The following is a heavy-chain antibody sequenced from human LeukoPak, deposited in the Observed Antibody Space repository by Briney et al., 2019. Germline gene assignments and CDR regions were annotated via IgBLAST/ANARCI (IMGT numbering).Heavy chain of an antibody. J-gene: IGHJ4*02. V-gene: IGHV3-30*02. CDR3: AKPHFDD. CDR2: IRYDGSNK. Sequence: GGSLRLSCAASGFTFSSYGMHWVRQAPGKGLEWVAFIRYDGSNKCYADSAKGRFTISRDNSKNTLYLQMNSLRAGDTAVYYCAKPHFDDWGQGTLVTVSS. CDR1: GFTFSSYG.